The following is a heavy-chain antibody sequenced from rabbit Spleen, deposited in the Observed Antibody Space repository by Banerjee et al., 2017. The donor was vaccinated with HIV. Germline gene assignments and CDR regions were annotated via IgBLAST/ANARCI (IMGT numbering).Heavy chain of an antibody. Sequence: QEQLVASGGGRVQPEGSLTLTCTVSGFSLSNYVVVWVRQAPGEGPEWIACIYNGDGSTYDASWAKGRFAISKTSSTTLTLQMTSLTAADTATYFCARSTSGGTITSGFNLWGPGALVTVS. CDR2: IYNGDGST. CDR1: GFSLSNYV. V-gene: IGHV1S45*01. D-gene: IGHD1-1*01. J-gene: IGHJ4*01. CDR3: ARSTSGGTITSGFNL.